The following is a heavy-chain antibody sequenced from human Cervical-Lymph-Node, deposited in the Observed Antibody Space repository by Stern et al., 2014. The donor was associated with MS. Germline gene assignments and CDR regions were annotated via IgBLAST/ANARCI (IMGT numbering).Heavy chain of an antibody. Sequence: VQLVESGAEVMKPGASLNISCKASGYTFTTYSIHWVRQAPGQGLEWMGLITPKTGGTNYAPRFQGRITMTRDTSTSTFYMNLSSLSSDDTAIYFCSSLCSGDCRTDSWGQGTLVTVSS. CDR3: SSLCSGDCRTDS. D-gene: IGHD2-21*02. CDR1: GYTFTTYS. CDR2: ITPKTGGT. J-gene: IGHJ4*02. V-gene: IGHV1-46*01.